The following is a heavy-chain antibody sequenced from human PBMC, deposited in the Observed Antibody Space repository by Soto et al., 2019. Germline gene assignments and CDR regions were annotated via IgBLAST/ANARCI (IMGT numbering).Heavy chain of an antibody. Sequence: ASVKVSCKASGYTFTGYYMHWVRQAPGQGLEWMGWINPNSSGTNYAQKFQGRVTMTRDTSISTAYMELSRLRSDDTAVYYCARGGGSWVYYYYGMDVWGQGTTVTVSS. CDR3: ARGGGSWVYYYYGMDV. V-gene: IGHV1-2*02. CDR1: GYTFTGYY. J-gene: IGHJ6*02. CDR2: INPNSSGT. D-gene: IGHD3-16*01.